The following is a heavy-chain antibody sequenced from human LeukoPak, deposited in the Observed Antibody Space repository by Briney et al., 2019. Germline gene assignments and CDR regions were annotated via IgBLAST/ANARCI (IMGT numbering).Heavy chain of an antibody. J-gene: IGHJ4*02. V-gene: IGHV3-48*01. CDR2: ISSSSSTI. CDR3: ARGPPSSQGLLFDY. D-gene: IGHD6-13*01. CDR1: GFTFSSYS. Sequence: GGSLRLSCAASGFTFSSYSMNWVRQAPGKGLEWVSYISSSSSTIYYADSVKGRFTISRDNAKNSLYLQMNSLRAEDTAVYYCARGPPSSQGLLFDYWGQGTLVTVSS.